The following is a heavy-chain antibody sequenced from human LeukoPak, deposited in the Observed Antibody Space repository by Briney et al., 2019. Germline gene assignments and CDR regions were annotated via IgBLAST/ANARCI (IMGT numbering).Heavy chain of an antibody. CDR2: INHSGST. J-gene: IGHJ4*02. Sequence: SETLSLTCAVYGGSFSGYYWSWIRQPPGKGLEWSGEINHSGSTNYNPSLKSRVTISVGTSKNQFSLKLSSVTAADTAVYYCARETTWRYWGEGTLVTVSS. CDR3: ARETTWRY. D-gene: IGHD1-1*01. CDR1: GGSFSGYY. V-gene: IGHV4-34*01.